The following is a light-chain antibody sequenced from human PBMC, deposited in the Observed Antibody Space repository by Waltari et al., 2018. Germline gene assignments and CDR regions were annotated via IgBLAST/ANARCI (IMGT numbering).Light chain of an antibody. CDR2: AAS. CDR1: QSISSY. Sequence: DIQMTQSPSSLSASVGDRVTITCRASQSISSYLNWYQQKPGKAPKLRIYAASSLQSGVPSRFSGSGSGTDFTLTISSLQPEDFATYYCQQSYSTLITFGQGTRLEIK. CDR3: QQSYSTLIT. J-gene: IGKJ5*01. V-gene: IGKV1-39*01.